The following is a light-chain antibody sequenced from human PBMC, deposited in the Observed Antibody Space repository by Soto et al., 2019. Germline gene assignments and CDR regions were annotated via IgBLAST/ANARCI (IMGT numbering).Light chain of an antibody. V-gene: IGKV2-28*01. J-gene: IGKJ1*01. CDR1: HSLLKSTGYNY. CDR3: MQALQTPPT. Sequence: DIVMTQSPLSLPVTPGEPASISGRSSHSLLKSTGYNYLDWYLQKPGQSPQLLIYLGSNRASGVPDRFSGSGSGKDFTLRISSVEAEDVGVYYCMQALQTPPTFGQGTKVDIK. CDR2: LGS.